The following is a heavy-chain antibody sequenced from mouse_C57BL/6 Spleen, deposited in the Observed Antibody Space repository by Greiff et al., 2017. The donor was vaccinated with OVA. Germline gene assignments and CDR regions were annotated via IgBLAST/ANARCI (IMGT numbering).Heavy chain of an antibody. D-gene: IGHD1-1*01. CDR1: GFPITSGYY. CDR2: ITHSGET. CDR3: AGDIHYGIGFAY. V-gene: IGHV12-3*01. J-gene: IGHJ3*01. Sequence: QVQLKESGPGLVKPSQSLFLTCSITGFPITSGYYWIWIRQSPGKPLEWMGYITHSGETFYNPSLQSPISITRETSKNQFFLQLNSVTTEDTAMYYCAGDIHYGIGFAYWGQGTLVTVSA.